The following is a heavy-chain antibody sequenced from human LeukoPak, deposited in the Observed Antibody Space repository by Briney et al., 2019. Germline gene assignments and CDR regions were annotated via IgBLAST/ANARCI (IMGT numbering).Heavy chain of an antibody. CDR3: ARHGDYGDPFDY. V-gene: IGHV4-39*01. J-gene: IGHJ4*02. CDR1: GGSISSSTYY. CDR2: IYYSGRT. Sequence: SETLSLTCSGSGGSISSSTYYWSWIRQPPGKGLDWIGSIYYSGRTYYNPSLNSRVTISVDTSKNQFSLTLSSVTAADTAVYYCARHGDYGDPFDYWGQGTLVTVSS. D-gene: IGHD4-17*01.